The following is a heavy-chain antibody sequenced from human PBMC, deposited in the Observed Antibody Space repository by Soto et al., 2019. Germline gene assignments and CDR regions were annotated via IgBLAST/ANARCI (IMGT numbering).Heavy chain of an antibody. Sequence: GGSLRLSCAASGFTFDDYAMHWVRQAPGKGLEWVSGISWNSGSIGYADSVKGRFTISRDNVNNSLYLQMNSLRAEDTAVYYCIPSDTAMDIDYWGQGTLVTVSS. D-gene: IGHD5-18*01. J-gene: IGHJ4*02. CDR3: IPSDTAMDIDY. CDR1: GFTFDDYA. V-gene: IGHV3-9*01. CDR2: ISWNSGSI.